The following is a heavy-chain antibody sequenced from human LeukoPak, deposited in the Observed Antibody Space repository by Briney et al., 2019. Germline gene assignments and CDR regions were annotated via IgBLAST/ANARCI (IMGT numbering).Heavy chain of an antibody. V-gene: IGHV1-2*02. D-gene: IGHD6-13*01. Sequence: ASVKVSCKASGYTFTGYYMHWVRQAPGQGLEWMGWINPNSGGTNYAQKFQGRVTMTRDTSISTAYMELSRLRSDDTAVYYCARDTGIAAAGDFDYWGQGTLVTVSS. CDR1: GYTFTGYY. CDR3: ARDTGIAAAGDFDY. CDR2: INPNSGGT. J-gene: IGHJ4*02.